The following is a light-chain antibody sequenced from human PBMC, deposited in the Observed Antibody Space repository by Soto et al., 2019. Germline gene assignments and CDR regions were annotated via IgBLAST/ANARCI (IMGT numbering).Light chain of an antibody. J-gene: IGKJ1*01. Sequence: DLVMTQSPLSLPVTPGESASISCKSSQSLLHSNGYNYLDWYLQKPGQSPQLLIYLGSNRASGVPDRFSGSGSGTDFTLKISRVEAEDVGVYYCMQALQTPKTFGQGTKVEI. CDR2: LGS. V-gene: IGKV2-28*01. CDR3: MQALQTPKT. CDR1: QSLLHSNGYNY.